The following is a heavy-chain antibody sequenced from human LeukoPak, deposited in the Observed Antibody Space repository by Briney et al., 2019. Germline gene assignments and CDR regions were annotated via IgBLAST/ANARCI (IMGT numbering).Heavy chain of an antibody. CDR3: ARGRNYDFWSGYLGFYWFDP. Sequence: GASVKVSCKASGYTFTSYDINWVRQATGQGLEWMGWMNPNSGNTGYAQKFLGRVTMTRNTSISTAYMELSSLRSEDTAVYYCARGRNYDFWSGYLGFYWFDPWGQGTLVTVSS. J-gene: IGHJ5*02. V-gene: IGHV1-8*01. CDR1: GYTFTSYD. D-gene: IGHD3-3*01. CDR2: MNPNSGNT.